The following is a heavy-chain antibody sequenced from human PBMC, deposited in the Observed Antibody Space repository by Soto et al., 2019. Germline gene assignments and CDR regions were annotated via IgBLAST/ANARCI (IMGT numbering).Heavy chain of an antibody. CDR3: ASAVRITIFGVVPRDYYYGMDV. Sequence: ASVKVSCKASGGTFSSYAISWVRQAPGQGLEWMGGIIPIFGTANYAQKFQGGVTITADKSTSTAYMELSSLRSEDTAVYYCASAVRITIFGVVPRDYYYGMDVWGQGTTVTVSS. CDR2: IIPIFGTA. V-gene: IGHV1-69*06. D-gene: IGHD3-3*01. CDR1: GGTFSSYA. J-gene: IGHJ6*02.